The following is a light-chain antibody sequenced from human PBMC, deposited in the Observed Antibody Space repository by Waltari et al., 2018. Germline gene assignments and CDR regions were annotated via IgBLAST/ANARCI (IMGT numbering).Light chain of an antibody. J-gene: IGLJ2*01. CDR2: DVT. CDR1: SSDVGSYDY. Sequence: QSALTQPRSVSGSPGQSVTISCTGTSSDVGSYDYVSWYQQHPGKAPNLMIYDVTKRPSGVPDRFSGSKSGNTASLTISGLQAEDEADYYCCSYTGSYTEIFGGGTKLTVL. CDR3: CSYTGSYTEI. V-gene: IGLV2-11*01.